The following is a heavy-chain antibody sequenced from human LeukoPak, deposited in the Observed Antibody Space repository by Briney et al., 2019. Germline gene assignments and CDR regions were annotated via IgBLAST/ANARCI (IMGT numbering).Heavy chain of an antibody. J-gene: IGHJ5*02. V-gene: IGHV3-21*01. CDR2: ISSSSSYI. Sequence: GGSLRLSCAASGFIFSNYGMSWVRQAPGKGLEWVSSISSSSSYIYYADSVKGRFTISRDNAKNSLYLQMNSLRAEDTAVYYCARDVRSGLSSGYYPWGQGTLVTVSS. D-gene: IGHD3-22*01. CDR3: ARDVRSGLSSGYYP. CDR1: GFIFSNYG.